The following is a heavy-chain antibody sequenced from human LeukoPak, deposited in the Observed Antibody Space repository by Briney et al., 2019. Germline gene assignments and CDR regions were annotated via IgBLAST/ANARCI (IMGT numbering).Heavy chain of an antibody. Sequence: GGSLRLSCAASGFTFNNYGMHWVRQAPGKGLEWVAVISYDGRNKHYPDSVKGRFTISRDISTDTLWLQMDSLRTEDTAVYYCARDNTIGAADYYFDYWGQGTLVTVSS. V-gene: IGHV3-30*03. CDR3: ARDNTIGAADYYFDY. CDR2: ISYDGRNK. J-gene: IGHJ4*02. D-gene: IGHD6-13*01. CDR1: GFTFNNYG.